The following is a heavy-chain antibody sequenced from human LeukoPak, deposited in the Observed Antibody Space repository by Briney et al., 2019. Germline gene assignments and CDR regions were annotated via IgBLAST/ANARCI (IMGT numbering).Heavy chain of an antibody. CDR1: GFTFSSYS. J-gene: IGHJ4*02. CDR3: ASFYGSGSREDY. Sequence: GGSLRLSCAASGFTFSSYSMNWVRQAPGKGLEWVSSISSSGSYIYYADSVKGRFTISRDNAKNSLYLQMNSLRAEDTAVYYCASFYGSGSREDYWGQGTLVTVSS. V-gene: IGHV3-21*01. CDR2: ISSSGSYI. D-gene: IGHD3-10*01.